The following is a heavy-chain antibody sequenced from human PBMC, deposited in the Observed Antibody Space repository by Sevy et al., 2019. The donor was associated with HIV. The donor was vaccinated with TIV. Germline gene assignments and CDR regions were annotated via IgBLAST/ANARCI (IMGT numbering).Heavy chain of an antibody. Sequence: GGSLRLSCAASGFTFDDYAMHWVRQAPGKGLEWVSGISWNSGSIGYADSVKGRFTISRDNAKNFLYLQMNSLRPEDTALYYCAKDIRASYGYPNFDYWGQRTLVTVSS. CDR1: GFTFDDYA. D-gene: IGHD5-18*01. J-gene: IGHJ4*02. V-gene: IGHV3-9*01. CDR2: ISWNSGSI. CDR3: AKDIRASYGYPNFDY.